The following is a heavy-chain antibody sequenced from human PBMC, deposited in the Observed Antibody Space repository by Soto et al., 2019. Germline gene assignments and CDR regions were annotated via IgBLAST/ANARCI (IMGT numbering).Heavy chain of an antibody. CDR2: ISYDGSNK. V-gene: IGHV3-30-3*01. CDR1: GFTFSSYA. D-gene: IGHD2-15*01. CDR3: ARDHLRWTKYYYGMDV. J-gene: IGHJ6*02. Sequence: GGSLRLSCAASGFTFSSYAMHWVRQAPGKGLEWVAVISYDGSNKYYADSVKGRFTISRDNSKNTLYLQMNSLRAEDTAVYYCARDHLRWTKYYYGMDVWGQGTTVTVSS.